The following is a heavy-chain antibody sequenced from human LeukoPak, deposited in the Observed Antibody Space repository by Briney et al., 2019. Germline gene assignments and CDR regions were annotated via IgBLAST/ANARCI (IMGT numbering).Heavy chain of an antibody. CDR2: TWYDGSNK. CDR1: GFTFSSYW. V-gene: IGHV3-33*08. Sequence: GGSLRLSCAASGFTFSSYWMSWVRQAPGKGLEWVAFTWYDGSNKYYTDSVKGRFTISRDNSKNTLYLQMNSLRAEDTAVYYCAGDRATSYFDYWGQGALVTISS. CDR3: AGDRATSYFDY. J-gene: IGHJ4*02. D-gene: IGHD1-26*01.